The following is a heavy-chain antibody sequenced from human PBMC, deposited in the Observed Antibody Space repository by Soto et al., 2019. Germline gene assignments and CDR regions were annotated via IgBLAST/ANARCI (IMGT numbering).Heavy chain of an antibody. CDR2: INHSGST. Sequence: QVQLQQWGAGLLKPSETLSLTCAVYGGSFSGYYWSWIRQPPGKGLEWIGEINHSGSTNYNPSLKRRVTISVDTSKNQFSLKLSSVTAADTAVYYCASNTAMDPFDYWGQGTLVTVSS. CDR1: GGSFSGYY. V-gene: IGHV4-34*01. CDR3: ASNTAMDPFDY. D-gene: IGHD5-18*01. J-gene: IGHJ4*02.